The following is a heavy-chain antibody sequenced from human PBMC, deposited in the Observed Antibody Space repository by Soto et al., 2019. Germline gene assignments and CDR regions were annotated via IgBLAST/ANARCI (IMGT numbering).Heavy chain of an antibody. J-gene: IGHJ4*02. CDR1: GGSISSGGYY. CDR2: IYYSGST. CDR3: ARGNKAARFFDY. D-gene: IGHD3-3*01. V-gene: IGHV4-31*03. Sequence: QVQLQESGPGLVKPSQTLSLTCTVSGGSISSGGYYWSWIRQHPGKGLEWIGYIYYSGSTYYNPSIKDRVTISVDTSKNQFSLKLSSVTAADTAVYYCARGNKAARFFDYWGQGTLVTVSS.